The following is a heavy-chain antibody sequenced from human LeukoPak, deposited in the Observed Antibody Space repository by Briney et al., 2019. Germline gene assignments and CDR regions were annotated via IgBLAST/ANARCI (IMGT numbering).Heavy chain of an antibody. V-gene: IGHV3-33*08. Sequence: GGSLRLSCAASGFTVSSNYMSWVRRAPSKGLEWVAVIWYDGSNKYYADSVKGRFTISRDNSKNTLYLQMNSLRAEDTAVYYCARDVTPNAFDIWGQGTMVTVSS. D-gene: IGHD4-23*01. J-gene: IGHJ3*02. CDR1: GFTVSSNY. CDR3: ARDVTPNAFDI. CDR2: IWYDGSNK.